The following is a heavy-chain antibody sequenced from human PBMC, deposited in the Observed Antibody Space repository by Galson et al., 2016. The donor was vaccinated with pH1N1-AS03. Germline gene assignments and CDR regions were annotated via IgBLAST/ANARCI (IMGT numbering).Heavy chain of an antibody. V-gene: IGHV3-9*01. CDR1: GFTFDDYA. Sequence: SLRLSCAGSGFTFDDYAMHWVRQAPGKGLEWVSGISWNSGTIGYTDSVKGRFTISRDRTSLSLQMNSLRAEDTAVYYCARENWNYVAFDIWGQGTMVTVSS. D-gene: IGHD1-7*01. J-gene: IGHJ3*02. CDR2: ISWNSGTI. CDR3: ARENWNYVAFDI.